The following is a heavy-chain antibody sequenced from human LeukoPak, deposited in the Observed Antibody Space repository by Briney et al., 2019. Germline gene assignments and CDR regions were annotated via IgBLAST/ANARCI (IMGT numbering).Heavy chain of an antibody. D-gene: IGHD6-13*01. CDR3: TTDRPTGYSIRGGSTH. CDR1: GFTFSGSA. J-gene: IGHJ1*01. Sequence: GGSLRLSCAASGFTFSGSAMHWVRQASGKGLEWVGRIRSKANSYATAYAASVKGRFTISRDDSKNTAYLQMNSLKTEDTAVCYCTTDRPTGYSIRGGSTHWGQGTLVTVSS. CDR2: IRSKANSYAT. V-gene: IGHV3-73*01.